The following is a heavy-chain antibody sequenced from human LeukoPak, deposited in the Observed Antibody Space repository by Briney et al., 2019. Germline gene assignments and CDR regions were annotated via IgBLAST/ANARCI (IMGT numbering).Heavy chain of an antibody. Sequence: ASVKVSCKASGYTFTSYDINWVRQATGQGLEWMGWMNPNSGNTGYAQKFQGRVTMTRNTSISTAYMELSSLRSEDTAVYYCARRQSGKTIFGVAIYYFDYWGQGTLVTVSS. CDR3: ARRQSGKTIFGVAIYYFDY. CDR1: GYTFTSYD. D-gene: IGHD3-3*01. V-gene: IGHV1-8*01. CDR2: MNPNSGNT. J-gene: IGHJ4*02.